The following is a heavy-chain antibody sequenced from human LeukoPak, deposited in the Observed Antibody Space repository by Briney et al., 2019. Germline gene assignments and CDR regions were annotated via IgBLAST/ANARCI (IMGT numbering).Heavy chain of an antibody. J-gene: IGHJ4*02. CDR3: AREGRELPHLYYFDY. V-gene: IGHV6-1*01. Sequence: SQTLSLTCAISEDSVSSNSAAWNWIRQSPSRGLEWLGRIYYRSKWYNDYAVSVKSRITINPDTSKNQFSLQLNSVTPEDTAVYYCAREGRELPHLYYFDYWGQGTLVTVSS. CDR1: EDSVSSNSAA. D-gene: IGHD1-26*01. CDR2: IYYRSKWYN.